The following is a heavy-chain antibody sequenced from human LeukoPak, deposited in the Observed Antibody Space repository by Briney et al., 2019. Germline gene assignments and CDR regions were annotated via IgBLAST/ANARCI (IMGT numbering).Heavy chain of an antibody. D-gene: IGHD6-6*01. CDR3: ARVYSSSKYYYMDV. CDR1: GGSISSYY. CDR2: IYYSGST. Sequence: SETLSLTCTVSGGSISSYYWSWIRQPPGKGLEWIGYIYYSGSTNYNPSLKSRVTISVDTSKNQFSLKLSSVTAADTAVYYCARVYSSSKYYYMDVWGKGTTVTVSS. V-gene: IGHV4-59*01. J-gene: IGHJ6*03.